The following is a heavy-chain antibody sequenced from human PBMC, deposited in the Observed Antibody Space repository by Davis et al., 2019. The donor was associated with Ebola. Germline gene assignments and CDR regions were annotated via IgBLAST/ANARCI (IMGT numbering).Heavy chain of an antibody. CDR1: GFTVSSNY. CDR3: ARGVRGW. Sequence: GESLKISCAASGFTVSSNYMSWVRQAPGKGLEWVSVIYSGGSTYYADSVKGRSTISRDNSKNTLYLQMNSLRAEDTAVYYCARGVRGWWGQGTLVTVSS. CDR2: IYSGGST. J-gene: IGHJ4*02. D-gene: IGHD3-10*01. V-gene: IGHV3-53*01.